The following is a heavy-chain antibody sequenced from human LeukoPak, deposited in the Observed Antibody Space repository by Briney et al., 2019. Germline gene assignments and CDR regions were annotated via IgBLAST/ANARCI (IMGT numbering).Heavy chain of an antibody. Sequence: GGSLRLSCAASGFTVSSNYMSWVRQGPGKGLECVSVISNDGDTYYADSVKGRFTISRDTSKNTVSLQMNSLRAEDTAVYYCAREVQLERLGFGKEGSAFDYWGQGTLVTVSS. CDR1: GFTVSSNY. J-gene: IGHJ4*02. CDR3: AREVQLERLGFGKEGSAFDY. D-gene: IGHD1-1*01. CDR2: ISNDGDT. V-gene: IGHV3-53*01.